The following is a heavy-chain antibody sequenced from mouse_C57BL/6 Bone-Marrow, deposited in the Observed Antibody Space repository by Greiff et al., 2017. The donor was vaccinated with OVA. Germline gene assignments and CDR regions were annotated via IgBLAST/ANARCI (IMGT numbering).Heavy chain of an antibody. CDR2: LYPGSGST. V-gene: IGHV1-55*01. Sequence: QVQLQQPGAELVKPGASVKMSCKASGYTFTSYWITWVKQRPGQGLAWIGDLYPGSGSTNYHEKFKSKATLTVDTASSTAYMQLSSLTSEDSAVYDCYYYGSSYGDYWGQGTTLTVSS. CDR1: GYTFTSYW. D-gene: IGHD1-1*01. J-gene: IGHJ2*01. CDR3: YYYGSSYGDY.